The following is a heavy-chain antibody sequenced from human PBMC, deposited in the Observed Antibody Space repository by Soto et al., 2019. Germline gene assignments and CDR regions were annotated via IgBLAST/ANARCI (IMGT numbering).Heavy chain of an antibody. Sequence: GGSLRLSCAASGFTFSSYWMSWVRQAPGKGLEWVANIKQDGSEKYYVDSVKGRYTISRDNARNSLYLQMNSLRAEDTAVYYCARVRENIVVVVAATLGYYYYMDVWGKGTTVTVSS. CDR3: ARVRENIVVVVAATLGYYYYMDV. CDR1: GFTFSSYW. J-gene: IGHJ6*03. D-gene: IGHD2-15*01. CDR2: IKQDGSEK. V-gene: IGHV3-7*01.